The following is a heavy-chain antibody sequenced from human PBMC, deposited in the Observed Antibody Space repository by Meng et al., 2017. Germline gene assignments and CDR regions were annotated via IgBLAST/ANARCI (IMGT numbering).Heavy chain of an antibody. CDR3: ARDRLWFGELSGFDY. CDR1: GFTFSDYY. V-gene: IGHV3-69-1*01. CDR2: ISSSSTI. J-gene: IGHJ4*02. D-gene: IGHD3-10*01. Sequence: GGSLRLSCAASGFTFSDYYMNWVRQAPGKGLEWVSSISSSSTIYYADSVKGRFTISRDNSKNTLYLQMNSLRAEDTAVYYCARDRLWFGELSGFDYWGQGTLVTVSS.